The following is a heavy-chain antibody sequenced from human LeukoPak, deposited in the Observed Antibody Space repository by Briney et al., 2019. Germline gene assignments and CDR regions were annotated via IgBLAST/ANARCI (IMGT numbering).Heavy chain of an antibody. CDR2: ISSNGVNT. D-gene: IGHD2-15*01. CDR1: GFSFNSFD. J-gene: IGHJ4*02. Sequence: PGGSLRLSCAASGFSFNSFDMQWVRQATGKGLEYVSAISSNGVNTYYADSVKGRFTISRDDSKNTLYLQMGSLRAEDMAVYYCARGGHFCSGGTCYSYLDNWGQGTLVTVSS. V-gene: IGHV3-64*02. CDR3: ARGGHFCSGGTCYSYLDN.